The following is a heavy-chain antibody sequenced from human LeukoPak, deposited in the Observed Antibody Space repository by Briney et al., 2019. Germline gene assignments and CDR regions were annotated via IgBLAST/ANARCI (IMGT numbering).Heavy chain of an antibody. CDR3: AELGITMIGGV. CDR1: GFTFSIYS. Sequence: GGSLRLSCAASGFTFSIYSMNWVRQAPGKGLEWVSYISSTSNTINYADSVKGRFTISRDKAKNSLYLQMNSLRAEDTAVYYCAELGITMIGGVWGKGTTVTISS. V-gene: IGHV3-48*01. J-gene: IGHJ6*04. D-gene: IGHD3-10*02. CDR2: ISSTSNTI.